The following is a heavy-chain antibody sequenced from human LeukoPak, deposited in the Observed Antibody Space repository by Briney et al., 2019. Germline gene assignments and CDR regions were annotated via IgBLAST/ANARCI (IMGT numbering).Heavy chain of an antibody. V-gene: IGHV3-30-3*01. CDR3: ARDNGAAAPFDY. J-gene: IGHJ4*02. D-gene: IGHD6-13*01. CDR2: ISYDGSNK. CDR1: GFTFDDYA. Sequence: GRSLRLSCAASGFTFDDYAMHWVRQAPGKGLEWVAVISYDGSNKYYADSVKGRFTISRDNSKNTLYLQMNSLRAEDTAVYYCARDNGAAAPFDYWGQGTLVTVSS.